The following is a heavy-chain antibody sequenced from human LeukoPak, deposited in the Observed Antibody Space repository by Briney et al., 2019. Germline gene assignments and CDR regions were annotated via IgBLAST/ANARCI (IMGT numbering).Heavy chain of an antibody. CDR3: ARVLVGGLPAATIDY. CDR2: INPNSGGT. V-gene: IGHV1-2*02. Sequence: ASVKVSCKASGYTFTGYYMHWVRQAPGQGLEWMGWINPNSGGTNYAQKFQGRVTMTRDTSISTAYMELSRLRSDDTAVYYCARVLVGGLPAATIDYWGQGTLVTVSS. CDR1: GYTFTGYY. D-gene: IGHD2-2*01. J-gene: IGHJ4*02.